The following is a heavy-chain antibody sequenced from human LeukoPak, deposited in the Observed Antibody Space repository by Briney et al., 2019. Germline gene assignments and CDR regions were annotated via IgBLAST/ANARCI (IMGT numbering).Heavy chain of an antibody. V-gene: IGHV4-4*02. CDR1: GGSISSSNW. CDR2: IYHSGST. CDR3: ASRKLVAAGNWFDP. J-gene: IGHJ5*02. D-gene: IGHD2-15*01. Sequence: PSETLSLTCAVSGGSISSSNWWSWVRQPPGKGLEWIGEIYHSGSTNYNPSLKSRVTISVDKSKNQFSLKLSSVTAADTAVYYCASRKLVAAGNWFDPWGQGTLVTVSS.